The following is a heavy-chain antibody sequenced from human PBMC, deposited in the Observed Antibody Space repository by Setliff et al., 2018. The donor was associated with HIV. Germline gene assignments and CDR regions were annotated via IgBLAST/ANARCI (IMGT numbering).Heavy chain of an antibody. J-gene: IGHJ4*02. CDR3: ARQMPIPGIAITPVDY. CDR1: GDSIRGYY. D-gene: IGHD5-12*01. CDR2: AFYTGFA. V-gene: IGHV4-59*08. Sequence: SEPLSLTCTVSGDSIRGYYWSWIRQPPGKGLEWMGYAFYTGFAAYNPSLKSRLTISVDTSKSQFSLTLTSVTAADTAVYYCARQMPIPGIAITPVDYWGQGALVTVSS.